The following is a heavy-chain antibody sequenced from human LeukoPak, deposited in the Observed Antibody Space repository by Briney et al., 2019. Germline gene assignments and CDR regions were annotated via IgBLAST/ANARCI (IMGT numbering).Heavy chain of an antibody. V-gene: IGHV3-15*01. D-gene: IGHD3-10*01. CDR2: IKDRTDGGTT. CDR3: TPTTVVWGVSAY. Sequence: PGGSLRLSCSASGFSVTNGWMSWVRQAPGKGLEWVVRIKDRTDGGTTAYAAPVKGRFTISREDSKNTVYLEMNSLKTEDTAVYFCTPTTVVWGVSAYWGQGTLVTVSS. J-gene: IGHJ4*02. CDR1: GFSVTNGW.